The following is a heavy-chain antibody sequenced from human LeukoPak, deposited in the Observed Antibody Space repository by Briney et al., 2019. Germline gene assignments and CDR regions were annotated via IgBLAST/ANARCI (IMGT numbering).Heavy chain of an antibody. CDR1: GYTFTSYA. D-gene: IGHD4-17*01. CDR2: INAGNGNT. Sequence: GASVKVSCKASGYTFTSYAMHWVRQAPGQRLEWMGWINAGNGNTNYAQKLQGRVTMTTDTSTSTAYMELRSLRSDDTAVYYCARDTPTTVTPNWFDPWGQGTLVTVSS. CDR3: ARDTPTTVTPNWFDP. V-gene: IGHV1-3*01. J-gene: IGHJ5*02.